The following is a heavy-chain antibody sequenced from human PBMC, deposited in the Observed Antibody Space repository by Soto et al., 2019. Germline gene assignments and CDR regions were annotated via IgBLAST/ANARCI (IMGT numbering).Heavy chain of an antibody. CDR1: GGSISSGGYY. V-gene: IGHV4-31*03. CDR2: IYYSGST. J-gene: IGHJ4*02. D-gene: IGHD3-9*01. CDR3: AREVGSYYDILTGAD. Sequence: SETLSLTCTVSGGSISSGGYYWSWIRQHPGKGLEWIGYIYYSGSTYYNPSLKSRVTISVDTSKNQFSLKLSSVTAADTAVYYCAREVGSYYDILTGADWGQGTLVTVSS.